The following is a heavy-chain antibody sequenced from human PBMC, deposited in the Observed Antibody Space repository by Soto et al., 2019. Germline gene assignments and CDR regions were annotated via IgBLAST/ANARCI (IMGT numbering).Heavy chain of an antibody. Sequence: ASVKVSCKASGYTFTSYGISWVRQAPGQGLEWMGWISAYNGNTNYEQKLQGRVTMTTDTSTSTAYMELRSLRSDDTAVYYCARDCHPAITYYYDSSGCPPFDYWGQGTLVTVSS. J-gene: IGHJ4*02. CDR2: ISAYNGNT. V-gene: IGHV1-18*01. D-gene: IGHD3-22*01. CDR3: ARDCHPAITYYYDSSGCPPFDY. CDR1: GYTFTSYG.